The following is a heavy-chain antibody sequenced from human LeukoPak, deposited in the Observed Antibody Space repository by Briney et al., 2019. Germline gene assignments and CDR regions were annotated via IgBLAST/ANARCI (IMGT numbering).Heavy chain of an antibody. CDR1: GYTFTSYD. J-gene: IGHJ4*02. Sequence: ASVKVSCKASGYTFTSYDINWVRQATGQGLEWMGWMNPNSGNTGYAQKFRGRVTMTRNTSISTAYMELSSLRSEDTAVYYCARDRELGFGELLAWWGQGTLVTVSS. D-gene: IGHD3-10*01. V-gene: IGHV1-8*01. CDR3: ARDRELGFGELLAW. CDR2: MNPNSGNT.